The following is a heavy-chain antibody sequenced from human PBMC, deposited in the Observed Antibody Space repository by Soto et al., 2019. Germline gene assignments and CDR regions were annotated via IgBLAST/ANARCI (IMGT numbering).Heavy chain of an antibody. CDR2: ISSNGGST. Sequence: EVQLVESGGGLVQPGGSLRLSCAASGFTFSSYAMHWVRQAPGKGLEYVSAISSNGGSTYYANSVKGRFTISRDNSKNTLYLQMGSLRAEDMAVYYCARAGTGWFDPCGQGTLVTVSS. CDR1: GFTFSSYA. D-gene: IGHD6-19*01. CDR3: ARAGTGWFDP. V-gene: IGHV3-64*01. J-gene: IGHJ5*02.